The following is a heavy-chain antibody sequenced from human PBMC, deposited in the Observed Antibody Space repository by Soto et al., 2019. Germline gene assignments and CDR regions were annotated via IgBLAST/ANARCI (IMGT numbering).Heavy chain of an antibody. Sequence: GGSLRLSCAASGFTFSSYAMSWVRQAPGKGLEWVSAIGGSGGSTYYADSVKGRFTISRDNSKNTLYLQMNSLRAEDTAVYYCAKDPDSSSWYFEDSYFDYWGQGTLVTVSS. V-gene: IGHV3-23*01. J-gene: IGHJ4*02. CDR2: IGGSGGST. CDR1: GFTFSSYA. D-gene: IGHD6-13*01. CDR3: AKDPDSSSWYFEDSYFDY.